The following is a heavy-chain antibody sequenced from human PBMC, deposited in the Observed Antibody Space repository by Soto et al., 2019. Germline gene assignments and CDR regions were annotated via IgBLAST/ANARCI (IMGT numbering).Heavy chain of an antibody. J-gene: IGHJ6*02. D-gene: IGHD3-22*01. CDR1: GGTFSSYA. CDR2: IIPIFGTA. V-gene: IGHV1-69*13. CDR3: ARGMIVVVITTFYYYGMDV. Sequence: SVKVSCKASGGTFSSYAISWVRQAPGQGLEWMGGIIPIFGTANYAQKFQGRVTITADESTSTAYMELSSLRSEDTAVYYCARGMIVVVITTFYYYGMDVWGQGTKVTVSS.